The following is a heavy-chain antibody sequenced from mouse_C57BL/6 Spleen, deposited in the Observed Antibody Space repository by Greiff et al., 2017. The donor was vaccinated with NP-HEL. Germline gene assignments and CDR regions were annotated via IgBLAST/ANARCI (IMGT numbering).Heavy chain of an antibody. CDR1: GYSITSGYY. CDR2: ISYDGSN. V-gene: IGHV3-6*01. CDR3: ARGSYDYYFDD. J-gene: IGHJ2*01. D-gene: IGHD2-12*01. Sequence: EVLLQQSGPGLVKPSQSLSLTCSVTGYSITSGYYWNWIRQFPGNKLEWMGYISYDGSNNYNPSLKNRISITRDTSQNQFFLKLNSVTTEDTATYYCARGSYDYYFDDWGNVTTLTVSS.